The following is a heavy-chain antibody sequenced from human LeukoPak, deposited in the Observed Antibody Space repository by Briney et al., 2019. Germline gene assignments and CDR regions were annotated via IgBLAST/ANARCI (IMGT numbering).Heavy chain of an antibody. CDR2: FDPEDGET. D-gene: IGHD4-17*01. Sequence: GASVTVSCKFSGYTLTDLSMHWVRQAPGQGLEWMRGFDPEDGETIYAQKFHGRVTMTEDTSTDTAYMELSSLRSEDTAVYYCASYYGDYVNFDYWGQGTLVTVSS. V-gene: IGHV1-24*01. CDR3: ASYYGDYVNFDY. J-gene: IGHJ4*02. CDR1: GYTLTDLS.